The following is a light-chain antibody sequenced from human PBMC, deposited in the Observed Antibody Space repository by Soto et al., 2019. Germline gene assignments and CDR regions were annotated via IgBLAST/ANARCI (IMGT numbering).Light chain of an antibody. Sequence: EIVLTQSPGTLSLSPGERATLSCRASKSVSRSHLAWFQQKPGQAPRLLIYGASNRATGIPDRVSGSGSGTDFTLTINRLEPEDFAVYYCQQYASSPWTFGQGTKVEI. CDR3: QQYASSPWT. V-gene: IGKV3-20*01. CDR1: KSVSRSH. CDR2: GAS. J-gene: IGKJ1*01.